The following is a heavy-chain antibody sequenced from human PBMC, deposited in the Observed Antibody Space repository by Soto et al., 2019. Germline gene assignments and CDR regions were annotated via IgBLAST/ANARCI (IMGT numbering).Heavy chain of an antibody. CDR3: ARFDCSGGGCTPDDF. D-gene: IGHD2-15*01. CDR2: IDSSENT. CDR1: GGPMNGYY. J-gene: IGHJ4*02. Sequence: QVQLQESGPGLVKPSETLSLTCTVSGGPMNGYYWSWIRQPAGKGLEWIGRIDSSENTMYNPSLKSGVTMSVDTSRTKFSRKLSLVNAADTAVYYCARFDCSGGGCTPDDFWGQGTRVTVSS. V-gene: IGHV4-4*07.